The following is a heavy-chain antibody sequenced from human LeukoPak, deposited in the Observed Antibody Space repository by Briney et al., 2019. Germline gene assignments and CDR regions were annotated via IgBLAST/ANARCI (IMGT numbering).Heavy chain of an antibody. CDR3: ARVAVAGPTGWFDP. V-gene: IGHV3-21*01. D-gene: IGHD6-19*01. J-gene: IGHJ5*02. Sequence: GGSLRLSCAASGFALRSYTVTWVRQAPGKGLEWVSSISSTSAYIYYAESVKGRFSISRDNVDNVVHLQMSSLRNEDTAFYYCARVAVAGPTGWFDPWGQGTLVTVSS. CDR2: ISSTSAYI. CDR1: GFALRSYT.